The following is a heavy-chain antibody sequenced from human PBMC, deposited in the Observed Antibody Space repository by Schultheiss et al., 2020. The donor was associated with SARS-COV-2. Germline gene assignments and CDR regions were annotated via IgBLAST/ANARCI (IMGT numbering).Heavy chain of an antibody. D-gene: IGHD3-16*01. CDR3: ARAPLYDYVWRWNY. Sequence: SVKVSCKASGGTFSSYGISWVRQAPGQGLEWMGGIIPIFGTANYAQKFQGRVTITADESTSTAYMELSSLRSEDTAVYYCARAPLYDYVWRWNYWGQGTTVTVSS. CDR1: GGTFSSYG. CDR2: IIPIFGTA. J-gene: IGHJ6*02. V-gene: IGHV1-69*13.